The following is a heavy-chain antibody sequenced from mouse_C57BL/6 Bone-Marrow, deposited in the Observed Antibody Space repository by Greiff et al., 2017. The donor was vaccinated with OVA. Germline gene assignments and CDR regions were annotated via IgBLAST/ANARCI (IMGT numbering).Heavy chain of an antibody. J-gene: IGHJ2*01. CDR1: GYTFTDYE. D-gene: IGHD1-1*01. Sequence: QVQLQQSGAELVRPGASVTLSCKASGYTFTDYEMHWVKQTPVHGLEWIGAIDPETGGTAYNQKFKGKAILTADKSSSTAYMELCSLTSEDSAVYYCTRPYYGSSYEGYFDYWGQGTTLTVSS. CDR3: TRPYYGSSYEGYFDY. CDR2: IDPETGGT. V-gene: IGHV1-15*01.